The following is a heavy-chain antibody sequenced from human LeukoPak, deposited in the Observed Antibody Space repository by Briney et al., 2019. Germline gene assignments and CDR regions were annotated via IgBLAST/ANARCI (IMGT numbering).Heavy chain of an antibody. J-gene: IGHJ2*01. CDR2: VNPSGGST. Sequence: ASVKVSCKASGYTFTSYYMHWVRQAPGQGLEWMGIVNPSGGSTSYAQKFQGRVTMTRDTSTSTVYMELSSLRSEDTAVYYCARVRPDWYFDLWGRGTLVTVSS. V-gene: IGHV1-46*01. CDR1: GYTFTSYY. CDR3: ARVRPDWYFDL.